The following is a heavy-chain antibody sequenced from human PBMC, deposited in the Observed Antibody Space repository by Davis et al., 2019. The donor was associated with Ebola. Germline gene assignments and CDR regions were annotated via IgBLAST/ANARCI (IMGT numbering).Heavy chain of an antibody. CDR2: ISQSGST. CDR1: GDSISSSNW. J-gene: IGHJ6*02. D-gene: IGHD3-10*01. V-gene: IGHV4-4*02. CDR3: AKDRTGVRGVITLVYYYYGMDV. Sequence: SETLSLTCAVSGDSISSSNWWSWVRQPPGKGLEWIGEISQSGSTNYNPSLKSRVAISVDTSKKQFSLKLSSVTAADTAVYYCAKDRTGVRGVITLVYYYYGMDVWGQGTTVTVSS.